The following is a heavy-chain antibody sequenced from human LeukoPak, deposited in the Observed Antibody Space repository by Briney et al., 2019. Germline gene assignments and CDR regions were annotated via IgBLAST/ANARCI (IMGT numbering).Heavy chain of an antibody. V-gene: IGHV1-69*05. J-gene: IGHJ3*02. CDR1: GGTFSSYA. CDR2: IIPIFGTA. Sequence: ASVKVSCKASGGTFSSYAISWVRQAPGQGLEWMGGIIPIFGTANYAQKFQGRVTITTDESTSTAYMELSSLRSEDTAVYYCASYTPIVVVPAALVPAPKTGPGIAAAGQRGEAFDIWGQGTMVTVSS. CDR3: ASYTPIVVVPAALVPAPKTGPGIAAAGQRGEAFDI. D-gene: IGHD2-2*01.